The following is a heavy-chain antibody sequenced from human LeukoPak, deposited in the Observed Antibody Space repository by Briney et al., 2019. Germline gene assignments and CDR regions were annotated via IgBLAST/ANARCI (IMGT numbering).Heavy chain of an antibody. V-gene: IGHV1-2*04. CDR2: INPNSGGT. CDR1: GYTFTGYY. CDR3: ARDLRPITMVRGVIQY. D-gene: IGHD3-10*01. Sequence: ASVKVSCKASGYTFTGYYMHWVRQAPGQGLEWMGWINPNSGGTNYAQKFQGWVTMTRDTSISTAYMELSRLRSDDTAVYYCARDLRPITMVRGVIQYWGQGTLVTVSS. J-gene: IGHJ4*02.